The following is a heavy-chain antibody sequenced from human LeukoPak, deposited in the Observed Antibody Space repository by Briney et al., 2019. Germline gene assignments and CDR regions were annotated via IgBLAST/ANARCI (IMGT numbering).Heavy chain of an antibody. CDR1: GFSFSSYS. Sequence: GGSLTLSCVAAGFSFSSYSMGWVRQAAGEGLEWVSAIIGGGGRTYYGGSVKGRFTISRDNSKNTLYLQMNSLRAEDTAVYYCAKAPLRGYYGGNPGYWGQGTLVTVSS. CDR3: AKAPLRGYYGGNPGY. D-gene: IGHD4-23*01. CDR2: IIGGGGRT. J-gene: IGHJ4*02. V-gene: IGHV3-23*01.